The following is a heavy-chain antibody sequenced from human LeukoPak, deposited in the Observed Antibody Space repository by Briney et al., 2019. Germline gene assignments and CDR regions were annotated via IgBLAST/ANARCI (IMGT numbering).Heavy chain of an antibody. D-gene: IGHD3-22*01. Sequence: PGGSLRLSCAAPGYTFSDFSVTWVRQAPGKGLEWVSSISVRSNYRYYADSVRGRFTISRDDARDSLFLQMNSLRAEDTAVYFCVRLRRNNDRSGYYYYYDYWGQGTLVTVSS. CDR3: VRLRRNNDRSGYYYYYDY. J-gene: IGHJ4*02. CDR2: ISVRSNYR. V-gene: IGHV3-21*01. CDR1: GYTFSDFS.